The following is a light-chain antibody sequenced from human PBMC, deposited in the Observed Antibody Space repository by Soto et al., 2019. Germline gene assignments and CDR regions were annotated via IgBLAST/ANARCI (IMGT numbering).Light chain of an antibody. Sequence: DIQMTQSPSSLSASVGDRVTITCQASQDITNSLNWYQHKPGKAPKLLIYDASNLETGVPSRFSGSQSETDFTFTISCLQPDDVATYYCPQYKYLPLTFGGGTKVEIK. V-gene: IGKV1-33*01. J-gene: IGKJ4*01. CDR2: DAS. CDR3: PQYKYLPLT. CDR1: QDITNS.